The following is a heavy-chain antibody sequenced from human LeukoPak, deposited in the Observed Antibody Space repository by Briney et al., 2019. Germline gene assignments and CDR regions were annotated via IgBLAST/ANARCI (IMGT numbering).Heavy chain of an antibody. D-gene: IGHD2-15*01. CDR2: INHSGST. Sequence: SETLSLTCAVYGGSFSGYYWSWIRQPPGKGLEWIGEINHSGSTNYNPSLKSRVPISVDTSKNQFSLKLSSVTAADTAVYYCARVRDIVVVVAATPYYYMDVWGKGTTVTVSS. CDR1: GGSFSGYY. CDR3: ARVRDIVVVVAATPYYYMDV. J-gene: IGHJ6*03. V-gene: IGHV4-34*01.